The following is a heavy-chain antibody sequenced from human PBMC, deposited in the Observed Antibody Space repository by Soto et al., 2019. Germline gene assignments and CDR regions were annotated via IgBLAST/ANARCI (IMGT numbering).Heavy chain of an antibody. CDR1: GGSISSYY. V-gene: IGHV4-59*12. CDR3: ASDNVGPGSGGGREV. D-gene: IGHD1-26*01. Sequence: SETLSLTCTVSGGSISSYYWSWIRQPPGKGLEWIGYIYYSGSTYYNPSLKSRLTISVDTSKNQFSLKLTSVTAADTALYYCASDNVGPGSGGGREVWGKETTVSLSS. CDR2: IYYSGST. J-gene: IGHJ6*04.